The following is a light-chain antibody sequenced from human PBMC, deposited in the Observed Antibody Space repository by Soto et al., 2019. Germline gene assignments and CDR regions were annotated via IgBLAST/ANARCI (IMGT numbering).Light chain of an antibody. Sequence: QSVLTQPASVSGSPGQSITISCTGTSSDVGVYNYVSWYQQHPGKAPKLMIYEVRNRPSGFSNRFSGSKSGNTASLTISGLQAEDEADYYCSSYTSSSTYVFGTGTKLTVL. CDR3: SSYTSSSTYV. V-gene: IGLV2-14*01. CDR2: EVR. J-gene: IGLJ1*01. CDR1: SSDVGVYNY.